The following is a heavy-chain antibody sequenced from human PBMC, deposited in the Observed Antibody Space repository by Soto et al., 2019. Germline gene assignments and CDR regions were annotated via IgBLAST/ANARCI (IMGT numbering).Heavy chain of an antibody. CDR1: GFTFSSYS. CDR3: ARELSLGYCTNGVCYRSPWFDP. V-gene: IGHV3-48*01. CDR2: ISSSSSTI. Sequence: GGSLRLSCAASGFTFSSYSMNWVRQAPGKGLEWVSYISSSSSTIYYADSVKGRFTISRDNAKNSLYLQMNSLRAEDTAVYYGARELSLGYCTNGVCYRSPWFDPWGQGTLVTVSS. J-gene: IGHJ5*02. D-gene: IGHD2-8*01.